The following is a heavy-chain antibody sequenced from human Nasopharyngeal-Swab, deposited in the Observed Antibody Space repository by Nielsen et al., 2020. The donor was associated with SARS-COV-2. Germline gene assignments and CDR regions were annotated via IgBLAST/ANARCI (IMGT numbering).Heavy chain of an antibody. CDR3: ARVLLRALGKFGEGYAFDI. CDR1: GFTFRSHS. J-gene: IGHJ3*02. V-gene: IGHV3-21*01. D-gene: IGHD3-10*01. Sequence: GGSLRLSCVASGFTFRSHSMNWVRQAPGKGLEWVSSISSSSTYIYYADSVKGRFTISRDNAKNSLYLQMNSLRVEDTAVYYCARVLLRALGKFGEGYAFDIWGQGTMVTVSS. CDR2: ISSSSTYI.